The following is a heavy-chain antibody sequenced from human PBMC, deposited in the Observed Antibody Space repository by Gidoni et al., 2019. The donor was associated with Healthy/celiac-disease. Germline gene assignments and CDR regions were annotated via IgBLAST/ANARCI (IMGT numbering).Heavy chain of an antibody. CDR3: ARAITMVRGVITDYYYGMDV. J-gene: IGHJ6*02. V-gene: IGHV3-74*01. CDR1: GFTFSSYL. D-gene: IGHD3-10*01. CDR2: INSDGSRT. Sequence: EVQLVESGGGLVQPGGSLRLSCAASGFTFSSYLMHWVRQAPGKGLVWVSRINSDGSRTSYADSVKGRFTISRDNAKNMLYLQMNSLRAEDTAVYYCARAITMVRGVITDYYYGMDVWGQGTTVTVSS.